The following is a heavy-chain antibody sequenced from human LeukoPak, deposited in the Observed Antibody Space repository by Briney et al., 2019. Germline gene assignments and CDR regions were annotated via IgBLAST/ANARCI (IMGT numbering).Heavy chain of an antibody. Sequence: SVKVSCKASGGTFSSYAISWVRQAPGQGLKWMGRIIPIFGTANYAQKFQGRVTITADESTSTAYMELSSLRSEDTAVYYCARDRRDGYTSFDYWGQGTLVTVSS. J-gene: IGHJ4*02. CDR3: ARDRRDGYTSFDY. CDR1: GGTFSSYA. CDR2: IIPIFGTA. D-gene: IGHD5-24*01. V-gene: IGHV1-69*15.